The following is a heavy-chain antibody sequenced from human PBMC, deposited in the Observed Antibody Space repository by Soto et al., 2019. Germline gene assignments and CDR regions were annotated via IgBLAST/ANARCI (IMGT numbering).Heavy chain of an antibody. Sequence: LRLSCVASGFTFSAYWMDWVRQAPGKGLEWVANINQDGSEKHYVDSVKGRFTISRDNAKNSLYLQMSSLTAEDSALYYCSGSLDYWGQGALVTVSS. D-gene: IGHD2-15*01. CDR3: SGSLDY. J-gene: IGHJ4*02. CDR1: GFTFSAYW. V-gene: IGHV3-7*01. CDR2: INQDGSEK.